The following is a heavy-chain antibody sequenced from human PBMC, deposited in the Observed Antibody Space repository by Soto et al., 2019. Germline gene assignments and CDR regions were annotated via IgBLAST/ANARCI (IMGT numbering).Heavy chain of an antibody. D-gene: IGHD3-22*01. Sequence: VGSLRLSCADSGFRFSSYSMSWVRQTPGKGLEWVAAITATGDRTYYADSVTGRFTISRDNSKKTHYLQMTSLRAEDTAMYYCATMNGYFEYWGQGTPVTVSS. CDR2: ITATGDRT. V-gene: IGHV3-23*01. CDR3: ATMNGYFEY. CDR1: GFRFSSYS. J-gene: IGHJ4*02.